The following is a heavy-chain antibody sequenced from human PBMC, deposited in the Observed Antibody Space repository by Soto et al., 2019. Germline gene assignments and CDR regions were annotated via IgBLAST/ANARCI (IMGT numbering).Heavy chain of an antibody. Sequence: EVQLLESGGGLVQPGGSLRLTCAASGFTFSSYGISWIRLSPGKGLEWVSVISGGGDTTYYTPSVKGRFTISRDDFRNTLYLQMNSLRTEDTAIDYCAKLRYFVVLPAGILDYWGPGTLVTVSS. V-gene: IGHV3-23*01. J-gene: IGHJ4*02. D-gene: IGHD2-8*01. CDR1: GFTFSSYG. CDR3: AKLRYFVVLPAGILDY. CDR2: ISGGGDTT.